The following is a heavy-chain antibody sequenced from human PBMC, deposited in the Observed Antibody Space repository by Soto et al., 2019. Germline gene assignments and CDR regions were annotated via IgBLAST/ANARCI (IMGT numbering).Heavy chain of an antibody. V-gene: IGHV3-11*05. CDR2: LSGSSSYS. Sequence: QVQLVESGGGLVKPGGSLRLSCAASGFTFSDFHMSWVRQAPGRGLECVSYLSGSSSYSNDADSVKGKFTISRDNTKNALYLQMNSLRAADKAVYYCARGNKYSTGYWNHFDYWAQGTQITVSS. J-gene: IGHJ4*01. D-gene: IGHD6-19*01. CDR1: GFTFSDFH. CDR3: ARGNKYSTGYWNHFDY.